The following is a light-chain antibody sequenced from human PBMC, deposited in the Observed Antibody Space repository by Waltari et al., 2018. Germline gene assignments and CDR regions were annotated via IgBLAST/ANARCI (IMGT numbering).Light chain of an antibody. CDR3: AAWDDSLGGHFV. V-gene: IGLV1-47*01. CDR1: LSNIAATF. CDR2: RND. J-gene: IGLJ1*01. Sequence: QSVLTQPPSPSGTPGQSLPISCSASLSNIAATFVYWYQQVPGTAPKILNYRNDQRPSGVPDRFSASKSGSSASLAISGLRSEDEADYFCAAWDDSLGGHFVFGTGTKVIV.